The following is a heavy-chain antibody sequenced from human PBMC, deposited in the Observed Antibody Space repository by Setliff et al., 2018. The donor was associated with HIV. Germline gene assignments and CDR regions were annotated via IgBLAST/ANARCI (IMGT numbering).Heavy chain of an antibody. CDR3: ARPHSGRGGGAYFDP. V-gene: IGHV4-59*04. J-gene: IGHJ5*02. CDR2: ILDGRVT. CDR1: GVSISSYY. Sequence: SETLSLTCTVSGVSISSYYWGWIRQAPGKGLEWIGNILDGRVTFFNPSLRGRVTISVDASKNQVSLNLRSVTAADGAVYHCARPHSGRGGGAYFDPWGQGILVTVSS. D-gene: IGHD6-19*01.